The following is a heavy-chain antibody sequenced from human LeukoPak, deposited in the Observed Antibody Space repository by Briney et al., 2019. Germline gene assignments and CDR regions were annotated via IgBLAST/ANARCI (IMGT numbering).Heavy chain of an antibody. CDR3: ARAHYADKSGFFFGH. V-gene: IGHV4-59*01. Sequence: SETLSLTCTVSGGSISSYYWSWIRQPPGKGLEWIGYIYYSGSTNYNPSLNSRVTMSADTSRNQFFLNLKSVTTADTAMYFCARAHYADKSGFFFGHWGQGTMVIVSS. CDR2: IYYSGST. D-gene: IGHD3-22*01. J-gene: IGHJ4*02. CDR1: GGSISSYY.